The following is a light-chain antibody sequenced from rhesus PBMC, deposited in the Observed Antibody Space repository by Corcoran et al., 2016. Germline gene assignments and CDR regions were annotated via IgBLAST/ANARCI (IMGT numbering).Light chain of an antibody. Sequence: DIVMTQTPLSLPVTLGEPASISCRSSRSFLDSEDGDTYLEWYLQRPGLPPQLFIYEVSNRASGVPERFSGYGSDTYFTFKMNRVEAGSFVIYYFMQTLDFPYSFCRWTKMEI. V-gene: IGKV2-104*01. J-gene: IGKJ2*01. CDR2: EVS. CDR1: RSFLDSEDGDTY. CDR3: MQTLDFPYS.